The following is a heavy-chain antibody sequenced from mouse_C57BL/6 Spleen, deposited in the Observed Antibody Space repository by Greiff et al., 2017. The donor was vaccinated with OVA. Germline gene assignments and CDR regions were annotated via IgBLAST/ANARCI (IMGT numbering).Heavy chain of an antibody. V-gene: IGHV5-4*01. Sequence: EVQRVESGGGLVKPGGSLKLSCAASGFTFSSYAMSWVRQTPEKRLEWVATISDGGSYTYYPDNVKGRFTISRDNAKNNLYLQMSHLKSEDTAMYYCARRGYGSSYAMDYWGQGTSVTVSS. CDR3: ARRGYGSSYAMDY. J-gene: IGHJ4*01. D-gene: IGHD1-1*01. CDR1: GFTFSSYA. CDR2: ISDGGSYT.